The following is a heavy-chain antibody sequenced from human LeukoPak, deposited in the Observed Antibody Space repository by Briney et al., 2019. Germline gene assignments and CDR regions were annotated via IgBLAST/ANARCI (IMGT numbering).Heavy chain of an antibody. D-gene: IGHD3-10*01. V-gene: IGHV3-23*01. CDR1: DFSFITYA. J-gene: IGHJ4*02. Sequence: GGSLRLSCAASDFSFITYAMSWVRQAPGQGLEWVSTISGVGDATYYADSVKGRFTISRDNSKNTLDLQMNSLRAEDTAVYYCARDSLMLRGPLVIYYFDFWGQGTLVTVSS. CDR3: ARDSLMLRGPLVIYYFDF. CDR2: ISGVGDAT.